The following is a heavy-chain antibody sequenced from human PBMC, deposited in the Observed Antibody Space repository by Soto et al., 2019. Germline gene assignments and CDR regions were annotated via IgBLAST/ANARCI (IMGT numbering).Heavy chain of an antibody. Sequence: GGSLRLSCAASGFTFSSYGMHWVRQAPGKGLEWVAVIWYDGSNKYYADSVKGRFTISRDNSKNTLYLQMNSLRAEDTAVYYCAREPMVRGVIIIGDIDYWGQGTLVTVSS. V-gene: IGHV3-33*01. CDR1: GFTFSSYG. CDR3: AREPMVRGVIIIGDIDY. J-gene: IGHJ4*02. D-gene: IGHD3-10*01. CDR2: IWYDGSNK.